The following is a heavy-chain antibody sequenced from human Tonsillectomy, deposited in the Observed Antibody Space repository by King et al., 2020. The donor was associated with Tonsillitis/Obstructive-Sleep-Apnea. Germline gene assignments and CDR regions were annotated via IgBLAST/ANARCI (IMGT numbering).Heavy chain of an antibody. J-gene: IGHJ4*02. CDR2: IYYSGST. CDR1: GGSISSSSYY. CDR3: ASLERYSSSWYYFDY. V-gene: IGHV4-39*01. D-gene: IGHD6-13*01. Sequence: MQLQESGPGLVKPSETLSLTCTVSGGSISSSSYYWGWIRQPPGKGLEWIGSIYYSGSTYYNPSLKSRVTISVDTSKHQFSLKLSSVTAADTAVYYCASLERYSSSWYYFDYWGQGTLVTVSS.